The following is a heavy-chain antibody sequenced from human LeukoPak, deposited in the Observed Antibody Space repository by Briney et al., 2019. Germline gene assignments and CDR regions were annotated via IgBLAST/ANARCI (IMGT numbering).Heavy chain of an antibody. CDR3: ARGHHNLDV. CDR1: GFTFSDYY. V-gene: IGHV3-11*01. Sequence: PGGSLRLSCAASGFTFSDYYMSWIRQAPGKGLEWVSYISPSDSHTCDADSVKGRFTVSRDNAKNTLYLQMNSPRAEDTAVYYCARGHHNLDVWGQGTTVTVSS. D-gene: IGHD1-14*01. J-gene: IGHJ6*02. CDR2: ISPSDSHT.